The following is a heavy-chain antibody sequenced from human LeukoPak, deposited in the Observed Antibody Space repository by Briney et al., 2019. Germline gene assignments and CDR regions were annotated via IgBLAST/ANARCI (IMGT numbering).Heavy chain of an antibody. CDR2: IDWDDDK. CDR1: GFSLSTSGMC. J-gene: IGHJ4*02. V-gene: IGHV2-70*11. CDR3: ARSYGDFLPYYFDY. D-gene: IGHD4-17*01. Sequence: ESGPTLVKPTQTLTLTCTFSGFSLSTSGMCVSWIRQPPGKALEWLARIDWDDDKYYSTSLKTRLTISKDTSKNQVVLTTTNMDPVDTATYYCARSYGDFLPYYFDYWGQGTLVTVSS.